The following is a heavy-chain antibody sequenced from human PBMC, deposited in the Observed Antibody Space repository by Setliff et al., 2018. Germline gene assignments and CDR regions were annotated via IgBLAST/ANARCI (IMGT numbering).Heavy chain of an antibody. CDR1: GFAFNNAW. J-gene: IGHJ6*03. CDR2: IYYTGIT. CDR3: ARLSGFLYVDV. V-gene: IGHV4-4*02. Sequence: GSLRLSCAASGFAFNNAWVNWVRQAPGKGLEWVGNIYYTGITYYNPSLKSRVTISVDTSKNHFSLKLTSVTAADTAVYYCARLSGFLYVDVWGKGTTVTVSS. D-gene: IGHD3-3*01.